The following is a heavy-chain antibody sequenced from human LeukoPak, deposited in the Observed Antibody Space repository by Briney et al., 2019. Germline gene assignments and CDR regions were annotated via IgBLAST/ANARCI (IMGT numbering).Heavy chain of an antibody. J-gene: IGHJ4*02. CDR3: ARWSQFGSSSVGAHHFDH. D-gene: IGHD6-6*01. Sequence: ETLSLTCTVSGGSISSYYWSWIRQPAGKGLEWIGRIYTSGSTNYNPSLKSRVTMSVDTSKNQFSLKLSSVTAADTAVYYCARWSQFGSSSVGAHHFDHWGQGTLVTFSS. CDR2: IYTSGST. CDR1: GGSISSYY. V-gene: IGHV4-4*07.